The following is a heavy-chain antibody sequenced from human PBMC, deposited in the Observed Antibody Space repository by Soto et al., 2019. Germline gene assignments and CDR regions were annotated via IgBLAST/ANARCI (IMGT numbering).Heavy chain of an antibody. J-gene: IGHJ4*02. D-gene: IGHD2-8*01. CDR3: ATGPRYCTNGVCYTLDY. CDR1: GYTLTELS. Sequence: ASVKVSCKVSGYTLTELSMHWVRQAPGKGLEWMGGFDPEDGETIYAQKFQGRVTMTEDTSTDTAYMELSSLRSEDTAVYYCATGPRYCTNGVCYTLDYWGQGTLVTVSS. CDR2: FDPEDGET. V-gene: IGHV1-24*01.